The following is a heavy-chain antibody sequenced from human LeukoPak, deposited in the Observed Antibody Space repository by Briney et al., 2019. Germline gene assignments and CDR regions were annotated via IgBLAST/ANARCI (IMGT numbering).Heavy chain of an antibody. CDR2: IVPIFGTT. J-gene: IGHJ4*02. CDR1: GGTFSSYA. D-gene: IGHD5-18*01. Sequence: ASVKVSCKASGGTFSSYAISWVRQAPGQGLEWMGRIVPIFGTTNYAQRFQGRVTITPDESTSTAYMELSSLRSEDTAVYYCASEREAGYIYRYFDHEGQGTLVTVSS. V-gene: IGHV1-69*13. CDR3: ASEREAGYIYRYFDH.